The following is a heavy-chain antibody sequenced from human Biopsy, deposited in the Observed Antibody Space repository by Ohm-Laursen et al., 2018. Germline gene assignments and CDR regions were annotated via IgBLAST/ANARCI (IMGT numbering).Heavy chain of an antibody. D-gene: IGHD2-2*02. V-gene: IGHV3-23*01. CDR3: AKGGYCTTTSYYMDVDY. Sequence: SLRLSCAASGFSFDNYAMNWVRQAPGKGLEWVSTISGSGGSTYYADSVKGRFTISRDASKDTLYLLMNSLRAEDTAMYYCAKGGYCTTTSYYMDVDYWGQGTLVTVSS. CDR1: GFSFDNYA. CDR2: ISGSGGST. J-gene: IGHJ4*02.